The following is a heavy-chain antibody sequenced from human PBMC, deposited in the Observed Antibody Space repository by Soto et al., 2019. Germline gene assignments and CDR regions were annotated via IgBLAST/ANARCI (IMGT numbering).Heavy chain of an antibody. CDR3: ARGFSSGGNSLGAFDI. D-gene: IGHD2-21*02. CDR1: GGTFSSYA. J-gene: IGHJ3*02. Sequence: VQLVQSGAEVKKPGSSVKVSCKASGGTFSSYAISWVRQAPGQGLEWMGGIIPIFGTANYAQKFQGRVTITADESTSTAYMELSSLRSEDTAVYYCARGFSSGGNSLGAFDIWGQGTMVTVSS. CDR2: IIPIFGTA. V-gene: IGHV1-69*01.